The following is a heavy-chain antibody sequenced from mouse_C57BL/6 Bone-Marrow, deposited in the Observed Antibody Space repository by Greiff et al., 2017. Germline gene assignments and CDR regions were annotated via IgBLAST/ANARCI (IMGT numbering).Heavy chain of an antibody. J-gene: IGHJ3*01. V-gene: IGHV1-22*01. CDR2: INPNNGGT. Sequence: EVKLQESGPELVKPGASVKMSCKASGYTFTDYNMHWVKQSHGKSLEWIGYINPNNGGTSYNQKFKGKATLTVNKSSSTAYMELRSLTSEDSAVYYCAREGYDYAWFAYWGQGTLVTVSA. CDR1: GYTFTDYN. CDR3: AREGYDYAWFAY. D-gene: IGHD2-4*01.